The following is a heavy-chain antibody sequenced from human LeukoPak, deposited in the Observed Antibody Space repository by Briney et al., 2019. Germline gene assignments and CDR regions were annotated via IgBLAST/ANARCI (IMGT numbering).Heavy chain of an antibody. CDR1: GFTLSSDW. J-gene: IGHJ4*02. D-gene: IGHD3-22*01. V-gene: IGHV3-48*04. CDR2: IITSGLTI. CDR3: ARPSYYYDSSGYYHLDY. Sequence: GASLRLSCAASGFTLSSDWMHWVRQVPGKGLEWVSYIITSGLTIHYSDSVEGRFTISRDNAKNSLYLQMNSLRAEDTAVYYCARPSYYYDSSGYYHLDYWGQGTLVTVS.